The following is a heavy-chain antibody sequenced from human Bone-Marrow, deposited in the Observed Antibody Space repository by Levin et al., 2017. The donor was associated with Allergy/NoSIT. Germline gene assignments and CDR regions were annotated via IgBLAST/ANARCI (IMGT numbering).Heavy chain of an antibody. CDR1: GFSLSTRGMC. V-gene: IGHV2-70*01. CDR3: ARMTFWSGPPRAFDI. J-gene: IGHJ3*02. Sequence: GSGPTLVKPTQTLTLTCTFSGFSLSTRGMCVSWIRQPPGKALEWLAVIDWEDDKYYSTSLKTRLTISKDTSENQVVLEMTNMDPVDTATYYCARMTFWSGPPRAFDIWGRGTMVTVSS. D-gene: IGHD3-3*01. CDR2: IDWEDDK.